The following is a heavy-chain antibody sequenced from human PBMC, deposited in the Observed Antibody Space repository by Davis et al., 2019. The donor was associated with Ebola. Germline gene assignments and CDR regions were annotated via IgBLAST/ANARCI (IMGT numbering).Heavy chain of an antibody. D-gene: IGHD3-22*01. CDR2: IYYSGST. V-gene: IGHV4-61*01. J-gene: IGHJ4*02. CDR3: ARRNYYYENF. Sequence: MPGGSLRLSCTVSGGSVSSGSYYWSWIRQPPGKGLEWIGYIYYSGSTNYNPSLKSRVTISVDTSKNQFSLELSSVTAADTAIYYCARRNYYYENFWGQGILVTVSS. CDR1: GGSVSSGSYY.